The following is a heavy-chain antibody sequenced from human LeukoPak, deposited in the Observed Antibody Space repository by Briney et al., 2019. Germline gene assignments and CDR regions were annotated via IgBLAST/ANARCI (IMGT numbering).Heavy chain of an antibody. V-gene: IGHV1-69*13. CDR1: GGTFISYA. Sequence: ASVKVSCKASGGTFISYAISWVRQAHGQGLEWMGGIIPIFGTANYAQKFQGRVTITADESTSTAYMELSSLRSEDTAVYYCARMVVTDPEYQLVDVWGQGTTVTVSS. D-gene: IGHD2-2*01. CDR2: IIPIFGTA. J-gene: IGHJ6*02. CDR3: ARMVVTDPEYQLVDV.